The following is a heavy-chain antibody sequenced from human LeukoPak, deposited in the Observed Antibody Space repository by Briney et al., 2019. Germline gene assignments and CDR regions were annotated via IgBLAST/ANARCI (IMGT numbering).Heavy chain of an antibody. D-gene: IGHD4-17*01. Sequence: SETLSLTCTVSGGSISGYHWNWIRQPPGKGLEWIGHVCKSGSTKYNSSLKSRVSISLDTSKNQFSLNLKSVTAADTGVYYCARGDYGDRDDSLDIRGQGTMVTVSS. CDR3: ARGDYGDRDDSLDI. V-gene: IGHV4-59*01. CDR2: VCKSGST. CDR1: GGSISGYH. J-gene: IGHJ3*02.